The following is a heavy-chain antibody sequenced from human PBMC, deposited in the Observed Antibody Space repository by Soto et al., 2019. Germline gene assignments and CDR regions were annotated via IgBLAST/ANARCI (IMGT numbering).Heavy chain of an antibody. D-gene: IGHD3-10*01. CDR3: AHRRGFGEFLFDY. CDR2: IYWDDDN. J-gene: IGHJ4*02. CDR1: GFSLSTSGAG. V-gene: IGHV2-5*02. Sequence: QITLKASGPTVVKPTQTLTLTCTFSGFSLSTSGAGVGWIRQPPGKALEWLALIYWDDDNRFSPSLKSRLTITKDTSKNQVILRMTNMDPVDTATFFCAHRRGFGEFLFDYGGQGTQVTVSS.